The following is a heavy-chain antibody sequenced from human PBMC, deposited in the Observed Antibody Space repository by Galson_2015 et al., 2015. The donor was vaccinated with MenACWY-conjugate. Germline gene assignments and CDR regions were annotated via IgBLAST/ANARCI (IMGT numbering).Heavy chain of an antibody. D-gene: IGHD3-16*02. CDR1: GFTFGSYW. CDR2: VNSDGSGT. CDR3: ARSFVPGSDRKNYYMDV. J-gene: IGHJ6*03. Sequence: SLRLSCAASGFTFGSYWVHWVRQAPGKGLVWVSRVNSDGSGTGYADSVKGRFTISRDNAKNMLFLQMNSLKVEDTAVYYCARSFVPGSDRKNYYMDVWGRGTTVTVSS. V-gene: IGHV3-74*01.